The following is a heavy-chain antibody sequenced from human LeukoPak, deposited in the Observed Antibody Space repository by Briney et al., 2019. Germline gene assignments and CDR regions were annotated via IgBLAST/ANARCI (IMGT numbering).Heavy chain of an antibody. V-gene: IGHV1-46*01. CDR2: INPSGGST. CDR3: ARFVPRSFDY. D-gene: IGHD2-21*01. J-gene: IGHJ4*02. CDR1: GDSFTSYY. Sequence: GASVKVSCKASGDSFTSYYMHWVRQAPGQGLEWMGIINPSGGSTSYAQKLQGGVTMTTDTSTSTAYMELRSLRSDDTAVYYCARFVPRSFDYWGQGTLVTVSS.